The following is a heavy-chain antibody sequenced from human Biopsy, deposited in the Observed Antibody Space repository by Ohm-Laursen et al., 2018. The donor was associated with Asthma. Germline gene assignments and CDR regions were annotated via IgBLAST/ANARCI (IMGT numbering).Heavy chain of an antibody. CDR2: IYSGGTS. CDR1: GFAVSRDH. D-gene: IGHD6-13*01. V-gene: IGHV3-53*01. Sequence: SLRLSCTASGFAVSRDHMFWVRQAPGKGLEWASVIYSGGTSHTADSVRGRFTISRDNSQNTLYLHMDSLSAEDTAVYYCAKDRSGTWYGFDYWGQGTLVTVSS. J-gene: IGHJ4*02. CDR3: AKDRSGTWYGFDY.